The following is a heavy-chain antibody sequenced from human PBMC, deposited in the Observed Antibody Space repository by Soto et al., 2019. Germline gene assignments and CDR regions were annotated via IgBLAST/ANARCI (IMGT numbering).Heavy chain of an antibody. D-gene: IGHD2-15*01. V-gene: IGHV3-74*01. CDR1: GFTFSNYW. Sequence: GGSLRLSCAASGFTFSNYWMHWVRQAPGKGLVWVSRIDSDGSRITYADFVKGRFTISRDNAKNTVYLHMNSLTAEDTAVYYCVRTSLVVAVATREDFWGQGT. CDR3: VRTSLVVAVATREDF. J-gene: IGHJ4*02. CDR2: IDSDGSRI.